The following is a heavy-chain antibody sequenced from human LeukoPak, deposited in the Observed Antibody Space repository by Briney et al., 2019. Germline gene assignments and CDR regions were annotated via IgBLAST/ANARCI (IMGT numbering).Heavy chain of an antibody. D-gene: IGHD6-6*01. CDR1: GYTFTSYY. Sequence: GASVKVSCKASGYTFTSYYMHWVRQAPGQGLEWMGIINPSGGSTSYAQKFQGRVTMTRDTSTSTVYMELSSLRSDDTAVYYCARSGSSSPLSGDYYYYYMDVWGKGTTVTVSS. CDR3: ARSGSSSPLSGDYYYYYMDV. J-gene: IGHJ6*03. V-gene: IGHV1-46*03. CDR2: INPSGGST.